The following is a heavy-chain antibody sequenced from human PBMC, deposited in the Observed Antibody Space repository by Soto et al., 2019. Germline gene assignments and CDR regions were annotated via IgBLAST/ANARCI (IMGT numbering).Heavy chain of an antibody. D-gene: IGHD6-13*01. CDR1: GFIFDDFT. V-gene: IGHV3-43*01. CDR2: INWDGRIA. J-gene: IGHJ4*01. Sequence: GSLRLSCASSGFIFDDFTMHWVLLVPGKGLQWVSYINWDGRIAMYADSVKGRFTISRDNTNNHLYLQMNSLRSDDTALYYCAKDEGAAVESPGDWGHGTLVTVSS. CDR3: AKDEGAAVESPGD.